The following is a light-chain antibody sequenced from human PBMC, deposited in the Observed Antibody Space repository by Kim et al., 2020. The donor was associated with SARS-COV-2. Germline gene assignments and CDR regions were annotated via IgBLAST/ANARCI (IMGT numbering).Light chain of an antibody. J-gene: IGKJ2*04. CDR1: QSISTY. CDR2: ASS. Sequence: SASVGDRVTITCRASQSISTYLNWYQQKPGKAPKLLIYASSTLQRGVPSWFSASGSGTDFTLTIGSLQPEDFATYYCQQSYSTLGSFGQGTKLEIK. CDR3: QQSYSTLGS. V-gene: IGKV1-39*01.